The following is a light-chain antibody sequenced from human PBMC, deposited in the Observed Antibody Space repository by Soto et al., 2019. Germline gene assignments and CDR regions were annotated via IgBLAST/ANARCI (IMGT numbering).Light chain of an antibody. Sequence: EIVLTQSPATLSLSPGERATLSCRASQSVSSYLAWYQQKPGQAPRLLIYDASARATGIPARFSGSGSGTDFTLTISSLEPEDFAVYYWQQRSNWPGTFGQGTKLEIK. V-gene: IGKV3-11*01. CDR2: DAS. J-gene: IGKJ2*01. CDR3: QQRSNWPGT. CDR1: QSVSSY.